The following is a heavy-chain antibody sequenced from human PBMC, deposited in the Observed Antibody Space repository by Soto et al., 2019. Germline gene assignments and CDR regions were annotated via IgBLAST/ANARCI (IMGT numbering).Heavy chain of an antibody. D-gene: IGHD3-10*01. CDR1: GGSFSGYY. CDR2: INHSGST. V-gene: IGHV4-34*01. Sequence: QVQLQQWGAGLLKPSETLSLTCAVYGGSFSGYYWGWIRQPPGKGLEWIGEINHSGSTNYTPSLKSRVTISVDTSKNQFSLKLSSVTAADTAVYYCARFYYGSGNYYYYGMDVWGQGTTVTVSS. J-gene: IGHJ6*02. CDR3: ARFYYGSGNYYYYGMDV.